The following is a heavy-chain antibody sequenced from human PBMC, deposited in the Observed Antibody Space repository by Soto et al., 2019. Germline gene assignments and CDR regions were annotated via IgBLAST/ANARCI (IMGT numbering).Heavy chain of an antibody. CDR3: ARGPVVRRLSRFDP. Sequence: PSETLSLTCAVYGGSFSGYYWSWIRQPPGKGLEWIGEINHSGSTNYNPSLKSRVTISVDTSKNQFSLKLSSVTAADTAVYYCARGPVVRRLSRFDPWGQGTLVTVSS. V-gene: IGHV4-34*01. D-gene: IGHD2-2*01. CDR2: INHSGST. CDR1: GGSFSGYY. J-gene: IGHJ5*02.